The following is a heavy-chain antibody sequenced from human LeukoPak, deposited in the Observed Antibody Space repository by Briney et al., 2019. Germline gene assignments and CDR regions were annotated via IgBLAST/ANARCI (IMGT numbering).Heavy chain of an antibody. D-gene: IGHD3-22*01. CDR1: GGTFSSYA. V-gene: IGHV1-69*05. CDR2: IIPIFGTA. CDR3: AKDQIWYYYDSSGYYLDY. Sequence: SVKVSCKASGGTFSSYAISWVRQAPGQGLEWMGGIIPIFGTANYAQKFQGRVTMTRDTSISTAYMELSRLRSDDTAVYYCAKDQIWYYYDSSGYYLDYWGQGTLVTVSS. J-gene: IGHJ4*02.